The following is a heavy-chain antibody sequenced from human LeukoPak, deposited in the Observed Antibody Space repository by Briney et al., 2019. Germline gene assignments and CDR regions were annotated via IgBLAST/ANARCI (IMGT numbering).Heavy chain of an antibody. CDR2: MYYSGSR. CDR3: ARAGKIMITMVRGALASSDGFDI. V-gene: IGHV4-59*01. Sequence: PSETLTLTCTVSGGPIRGYYWSWIRQPPGKGLEWIGYMYYSGSRKYNPSLKSRVTISVHTSKNHFSLKLSSVTAADTAVYYCARAGKIMITMVRGALASSDGFDIWGQGKMVTVSS. J-gene: IGHJ3*02. D-gene: IGHD3-10*01. CDR1: GGPIRGYY.